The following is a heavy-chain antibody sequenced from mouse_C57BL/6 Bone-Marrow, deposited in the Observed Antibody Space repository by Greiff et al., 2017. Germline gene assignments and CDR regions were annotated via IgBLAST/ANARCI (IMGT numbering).Heavy chain of an antibody. D-gene: IGHD1-1*01. CDR3: ARYYGSGAY. CDR1: GFTFSDYG. J-gene: IGHJ3*01. V-gene: IGHV5-17*01. CDR2: ISSGSSTI. Sequence: EVNLVESGGGLVKPGGSLKLSCAASGFTFSDYGMHWVRQAPEKGLEWVAYISSGSSTIYYADTVKGRFTISRDNAKNTLFLQMTSLRSEDTAMYYCARYYGSGAYWGQGTLVTVSA.